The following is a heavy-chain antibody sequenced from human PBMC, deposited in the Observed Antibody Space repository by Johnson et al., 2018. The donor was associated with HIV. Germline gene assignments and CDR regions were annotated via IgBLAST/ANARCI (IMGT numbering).Heavy chain of an antibody. CDR2: ISYGGNEK. CDR3: AKDSRYSYGPDAFDI. CDR1: GFTFGDYA. V-gene: IGHV3-30*04. J-gene: IGHJ3*02. D-gene: IGHD5-18*01. Sequence: VLLLESGGGLVQPGRSLRLSCTASGFTFGDYAMHWVRQAPGKGLEWVAIISYGGNEKYYADSVKGRFTISRDNSKNTLYLQMNSLRAEDTAVYYCAKDSRYSYGPDAFDIWGQGTMVTVSS.